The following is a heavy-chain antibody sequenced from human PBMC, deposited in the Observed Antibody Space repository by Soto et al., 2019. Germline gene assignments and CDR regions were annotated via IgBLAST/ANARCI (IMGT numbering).Heavy chain of an antibody. Sequence: EVQLVESGGGLVQPGGSLRLSCAASGFRFTNSWMSWVRQAPGKGLEWVAHINQAGSQKYYVDSVKGRFTISRDNAKSFLYLQMNSLRAEDTAVYYCATWADAVDEDKFQHWGQGTLVSVSS. J-gene: IGHJ1*01. V-gene: IGHV3-7*01. CDR3: ATWADAVDEDKFQH. D-gene: IGHD3-16*01. CDR1: GFRFTNSW. CDR2: INQAGSQK.